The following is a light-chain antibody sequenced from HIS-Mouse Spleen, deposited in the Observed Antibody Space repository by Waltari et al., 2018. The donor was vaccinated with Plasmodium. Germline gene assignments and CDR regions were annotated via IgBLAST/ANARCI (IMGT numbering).Light chain of an antibody. V-gene: IGKV3-20*01. Sequence: EIVLTQSPGTLSLSPGERATLPCRASQSVSSSYLAWYQQKPGQAPRLPIYGAPSRATGIPDFTLTISRLEPEDFAVYYCQQYGSSPPYTFGQGTKLEIK. CDR3: QQYGSSPPYT. J-gene: IGKJ2*01. CDR1: QSVSSSY. CDR2: GAP.